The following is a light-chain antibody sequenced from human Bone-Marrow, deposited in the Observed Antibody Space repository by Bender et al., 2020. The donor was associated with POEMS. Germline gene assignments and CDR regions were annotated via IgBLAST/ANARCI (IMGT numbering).Light chain of an antibody. J-gene: IGLJ3*02. Sequence: QSALTQPASVSGSPGQSITVSCIGTSSDVGGYNYVSWYQQHPGKAPKLMIYDVSNRPSGVSDRFSGSKSGSTASLAISGLQSEDEADYYCAVWDDSLNGWVFGGGTKLTVL. V-gene: IGLV2-14*03. CDR1: SSDVGGYNY. CDR2: DVS. CDR3: AVWDDSLNGWV.